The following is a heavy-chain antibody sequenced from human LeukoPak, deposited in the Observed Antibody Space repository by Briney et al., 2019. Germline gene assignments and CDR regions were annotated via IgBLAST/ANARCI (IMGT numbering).Heavy chain of an antibody. D-gene: IGHD6-13*01. Sequence: SETLSLTCTVSGGSISSYYWSWIRQPAGKGLEWIGRMYTSGSTKYNPSLKSRVTMSVDTSKNQLSLNLSSVTAADTAVYYCARDLYSTRWYYFDYWGQGTLVTVSS. V-gene: IGHV4-4*07. CDR1: GGSISSYY. CDR3: ARDLYSTRWYYFDY. CDR2: MYTSGST. J-gene: IGHJ4*02.